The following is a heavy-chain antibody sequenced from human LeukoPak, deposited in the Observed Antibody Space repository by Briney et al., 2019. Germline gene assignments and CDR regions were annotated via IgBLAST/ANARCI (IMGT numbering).Heavy chain of an antibody. D-gene: IGHD3-22*01. CDR2: ISGSGGST. J-gene: IGHJ4*02. V-gene: IGHV3-23*01. CDR3: AKSLFYYDSSGYYYYFDY. CDR1: GFTSSSYG. Sequence: GGSLRLSCAASGFTSSSYGMSWVRQAPGKGLEWVSAISGSGGSTYYADSVKGRFTISRDNSKNTLYLQMNSLRAEDTAVYYCAKSLFYYDSSGYYYYFDYWGQGTLVTVSS.